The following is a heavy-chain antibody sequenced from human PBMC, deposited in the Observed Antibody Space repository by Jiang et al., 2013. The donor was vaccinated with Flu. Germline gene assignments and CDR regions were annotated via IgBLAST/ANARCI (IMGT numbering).Heavy chain of an antibody. CDR1: GYSFTSYW. J-gene: IGHJ4*02. Sequence: GAEVKKPGESLKISCKGSGYSFTSYWIGWVRQMPGKGLEWMGIIYPGDSDTRYSPSFQGQVTISADKSISTAYLQWSSLKASDTAMYYCARQPSYSSGWYGFDYWGQGTLVTVSS. CDR3: ARQPSYSSGWYGFDY. D-gene: IGHD6-19*01. V-gene: IGHV5-51*01. CDR2: IYPGDSDT.